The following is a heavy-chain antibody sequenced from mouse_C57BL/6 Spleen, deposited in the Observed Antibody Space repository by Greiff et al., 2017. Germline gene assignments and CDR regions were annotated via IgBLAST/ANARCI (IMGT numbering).Heavy chain of an antibody. V-gene: IGHV2-6*03. Sequence: VKLQESGPGLVAPSQSLSITCTVSGFSLTSYGVHWVRQPPGKGLEWLVVIWSDGSTTYNSALKSILSLSKDNSTSQVFFKMNSLQTDDTAMYYCARDEDDYDVGFAYWGQGTLVTVSA. CDR2: IWSDGST. CDR3: ARDEDDYDVGFAY. J-gene: IGHJ3*01. CDR1: GFSLTSYG. D-gene: IGHD2-4*01.